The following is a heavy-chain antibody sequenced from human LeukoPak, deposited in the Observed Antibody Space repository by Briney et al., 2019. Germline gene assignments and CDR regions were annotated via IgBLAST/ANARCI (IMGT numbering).Heavy chain of an antibody. D-gene: IGHD1-26*01. CDR3: GSSAPRIVGASKGISD. V-gene: IGHV3-23*01. CDR1: GFTFSSYA. J-gene: IGHJ4*02. CDR2: ISGSGGST. Sequence: PGGSLRLSCAVSGFTFSSYAMSWVRQAPGKGLEWVPVISGSGGSTYYSDSVKGRFTTSRENSKNTLYLQMNGLRAEERAVYYWGSSAPRIVGASKGISDWGQGTLVTVSS.